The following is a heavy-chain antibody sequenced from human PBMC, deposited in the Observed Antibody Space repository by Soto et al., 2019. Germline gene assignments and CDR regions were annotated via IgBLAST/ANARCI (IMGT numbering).Heavy chain of an antibody. Sequence: GGSLRLSCAASGLTFSDYYMSWIRQAPGKGLEWVSFVTSSGSYTKYADSVQGRFTISRDNAKNLLYLQMNSLRTEDTADYYCTSGGWGSCSAPDYWGQGTLVTVSS. CDR1: GLTFSDYY. V-gene: IGHV3-11*03. CDR3: TSGGWGSCSAPDY. J-gene: IGHJ4*02. CDR2: VTSSGSYT. D-gene: IGHD7-27*01.